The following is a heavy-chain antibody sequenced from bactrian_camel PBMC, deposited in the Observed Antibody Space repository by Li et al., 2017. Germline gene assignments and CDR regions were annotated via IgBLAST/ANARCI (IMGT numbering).Heavy chain of an antibody. V-gene: IGHV3S53*01. D-gene: IGHD2*01. CDR1: GPTNILSR. J-gene: IGHJ4*01. CDR3: AADIYGGSCRYGLSRLNWDY. Sequence: HVQLVESGGGSVQAGGSLRLTCTPSGPTNILSRLAWFRQAPGEEREGVAVIMRDGRTTYADSVKGRFTVSIDNARNTLYLQMNSLKPEDTAIYICAADIYGGSCRYGLSRLNWDYWGQGTQVTVS. CDR2: IMRDGRT.